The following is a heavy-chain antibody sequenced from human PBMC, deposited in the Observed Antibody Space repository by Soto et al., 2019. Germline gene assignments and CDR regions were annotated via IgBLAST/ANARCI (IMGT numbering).Heavy chain of an antibody. CDR1: GYTFINYG. V-gene: IGHV1-18*01. Sequence: QVQLVQSGAEVKKPVASVRVSCKTSGYTFINYGITWVRQAPGQGLEWMVWLSAYNGDTSSSEKLQDRFTMTTDTSTNKVYMDLRSLTSDDTAVYYCARWSAIVGGAEALDVWGQGTMVIVSS. D-gene: IGHD1-26*01. CDR3: ARWSAIVGGAEALDV. CDR2: LSAYNGDT. J-gene: IGHJ3*01.